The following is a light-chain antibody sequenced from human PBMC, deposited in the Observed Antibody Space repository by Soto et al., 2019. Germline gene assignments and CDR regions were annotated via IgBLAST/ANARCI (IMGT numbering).Light chain of an antibody. CDR2: DVS. V-gene: IGKV1-5*01. CDR1: QSISRW. J-gene: IGKJ5*01. Sequence: DVQMTQSPSTLSASVGDRVTITCRASQSISRWLARYQQKPGKAPKLLIYDVSSLESGVPSRFSGSESGTDFTLTIGSLQPEDFATYYCQQSYTTPITFGQGTRLEIK. CDR3: QQSYTTPIT.